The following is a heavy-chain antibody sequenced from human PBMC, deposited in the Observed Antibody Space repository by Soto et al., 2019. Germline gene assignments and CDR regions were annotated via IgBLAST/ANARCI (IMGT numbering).Heavy chain of an antibody. J-gene: IGHJ6*01. CDR1: GFTFSSYS. CDR2: ISSSSSTI. CDR3: ARERRCSGGSCYSRYYYYGMDV. V-gene: IGHV3-48*01. Sequence: EVQLVESGGGLVQPGGSLRLSCAASGFTFSSYSMNWVRQAPGKGLEWVSYISSSSSTIYYADSVKGRFTISRDNAKNSLYLQMNSLRAEDTAVYYCARERRCSGGSCYSRYYYYGMDVW. D-gene: IGHD2-15*01.